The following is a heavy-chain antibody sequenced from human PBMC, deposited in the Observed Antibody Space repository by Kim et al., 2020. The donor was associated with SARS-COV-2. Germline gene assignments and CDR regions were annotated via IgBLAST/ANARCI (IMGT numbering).Heavy chain of an antibody. CDR2: IKQDGSEK. V-gene: IGHV3-7*03. D-gene: IGHD6-19*01. J-gene: IGHJ4*02. Sequence: GGSLRLSCAASGFTFSSDWMSWVRQAPGKGLEWVANIKQDGSEKYYVDSVKGRFTISRDNAKNSLYLQMNSLRAEDTAVYYCARDSPTGWYFNYWGQGTLVTVSS. CDR3: ARDSPTGWYFNY. CDR1: GFTFSSDW.